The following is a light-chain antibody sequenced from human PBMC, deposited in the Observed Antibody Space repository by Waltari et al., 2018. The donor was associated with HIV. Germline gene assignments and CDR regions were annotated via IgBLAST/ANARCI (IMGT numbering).Light chain of an antibody. Sequence: IVLTQSPATLSLSPGERATLSCRATHTLSDHLAWYQQKPGQAPRLLIYDASNRATGIPARFSGSGSGTDFTLTISSLEPEDFAVYYCQQRTSWPPWTFGQGTKVEIK. J-gene: IGKJ1*01. V-gene: IGKV3-11*01. CDR2: DAS. CDR3: QQRTSWPPWT. CDR1: HTLSDH.